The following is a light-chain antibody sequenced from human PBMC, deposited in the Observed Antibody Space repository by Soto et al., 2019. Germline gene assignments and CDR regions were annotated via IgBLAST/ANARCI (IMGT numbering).Light chain of an antibody. Sequence: QSALTQPASVSGSPGQAITISCTGTSSDVGGYNYVSWYQQLPRKAPTLMIYDVTNRTSGVSRRFSGSKSVNMASLTISGLQAEDEAEYYCSSYTSSSREVFGTGTKLTVL. CDR1: SSDVGGYNY. CDR2: DVT. V-gene: IGLV2-14*01. J-gene: IGLJ1*01. CDR3: SSYTSSSREV.